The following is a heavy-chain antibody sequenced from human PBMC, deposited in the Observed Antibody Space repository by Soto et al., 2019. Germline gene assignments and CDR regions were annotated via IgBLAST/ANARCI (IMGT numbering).Heavy chain of an antibody. CDR3: ARGRGYSPRTVTTFNWFDP. Sequence: QLQQWGAGLLKPSETLSLTCAVNAESFSGYYWSWIRQPPGKWLEWLGGINPRGITIYNPSLKTRVTISLGTSKDRSSPQLGTVTAAVTAVHYCARGRGYSPRTVTTFNWFDPWGHGTLVTVSS. CDR2: INPRGIT. V-gene: IGHV4-34*01. J-gene: IGHJ5*02. CDR1: AESFSGYY. D-gene: IGHD1-1*01.